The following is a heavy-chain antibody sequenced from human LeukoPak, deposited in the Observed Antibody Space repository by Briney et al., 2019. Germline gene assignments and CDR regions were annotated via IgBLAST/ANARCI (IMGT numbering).Heavy chain of an antibody. CDR2: IIPIFGTA. V-gene: IGHV1-69*13. D-gene: IGHD5-18*01. CDR3: ARDGKGQIQPQVLFHY. J-gene: IGHJ4*02. CDR1: GGTFSSYA. Sequence: GASVKVSCKASGGTFSSYAISWVRQAPAQGLEWMGGIIPIFGTANYAQKFQGRVTITADESTSTAYMELSSLRSEDTAVYYCARDGKGQIQPQVLFHYWGQGTLVTVSS.